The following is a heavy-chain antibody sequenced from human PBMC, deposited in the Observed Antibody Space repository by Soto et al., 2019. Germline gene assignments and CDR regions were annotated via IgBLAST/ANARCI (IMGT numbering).Heavy chain of an antibody. J-gene: IGHJ3*02. D-gene: IGHD3-9*01. CDR3: TRVGGGTYYDILTGPGSFDI. V-gene: IGHV4-59*01. Sequence: SLTLSLTCTVSCGSISSYCWSWIRHNPGKGLEWIGYIYYSGSTNYNPSLKSRVTISVDTSKTHFTLKLSSVTAADTAVYYCTRVGGGTYYDILTGPGSFDIWGQGTMVTVSS. CDR2: IYYSGST. CDR1: CGSISSYC.